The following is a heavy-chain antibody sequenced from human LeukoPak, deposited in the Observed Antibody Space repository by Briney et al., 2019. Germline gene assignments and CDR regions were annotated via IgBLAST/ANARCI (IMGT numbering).Heavy chain of an antibody. CDR1: GGTFSTYA. D-gene: IGHD3-22*01. CDR2: IIPIFGTT. CDR3: ARSSPHGYDDTSGYFDS. J-gene: IGHJ4*02. Sequence: SVKVSCKPSGGTFSTYAIHWVRQAPGQGLEWMGGIIPIFGTTNYAKNFQGRVTMSTGESSSTAYMELSSLRSEDTAVYYCARSSPHGYDDTSGYFDSWGQGALVTVSS. V-gene: IGHV1-69*05.